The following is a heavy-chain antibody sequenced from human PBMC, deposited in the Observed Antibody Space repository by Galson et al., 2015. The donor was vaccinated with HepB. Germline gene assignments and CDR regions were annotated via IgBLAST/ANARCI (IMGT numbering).Heavy chain of an antibody. V-gene: IGHV3-33*06. CDR3: AKDGDCTRTDCYTFYGTDV. D-gene: IGHD2-2*02. CDR2: IWYDGSNK. Sequence: SLRLSCAASGFTFRSYGMHWVRQAPGKGLEWVAVIWYDGSNKYYADSVKGRFTISRDNSKNTMYLQMNSLRAEDTAVYYCAKDGDCTRTDCYTFYGTDVWGQGTTVTVSS. CDR1: GFTFRSYG. J-gene: IGHJ6*02.